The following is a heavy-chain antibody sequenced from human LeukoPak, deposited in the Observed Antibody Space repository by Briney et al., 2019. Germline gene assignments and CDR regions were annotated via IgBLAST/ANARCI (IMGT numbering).Heavy chain of an antibody. CDR3: AGDKTTGGWYEIDY. J-gene: IGHJ4*02. D-gene: IGHD6-19*01. CDR2: INWNGGST. Sequence: GGSLRLSCAASGFTFDDYGMSWVRQAPGKGLEWVSGINWNGGSTGYADSVKGRFTISRDNSKNTVYLQMNSLRAEDTAVYYCAGDKTTGGWYEIDYWGQGTLVTVSS. CDR1: GFTFDDYG. V-gene: IGHV3-20*04.